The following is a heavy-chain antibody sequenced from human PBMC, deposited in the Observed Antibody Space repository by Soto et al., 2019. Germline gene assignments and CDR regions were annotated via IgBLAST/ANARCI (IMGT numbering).Heavy chain of an antibody. D-gene: IGHD2-2*01. CDR2: IIPIFATA. Sequence: ASVKVSCEASGGTFSSYAISWVRQAPGQGLEWMGGIIPIFATANYAQKFQGRVMITVDESTSTAYMELSSLRSEETAVYYCARSVSFRYQLLKRGMDVWGQGTTVTVSS. CDR3: ARSVSFRYQLLKRGMDV. J-gene: IGHJ6*02. V-gene: IGHV1-69*13. CDR1: GGTFSSYA.